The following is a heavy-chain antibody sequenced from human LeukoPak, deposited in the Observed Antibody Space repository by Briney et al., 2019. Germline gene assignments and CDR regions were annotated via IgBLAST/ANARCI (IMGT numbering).Heavy chain of an antibody. CDR3: AREAIAARPYYYYGMDV. CDR2: ISSSSSTI. V-gene: IGHV3-48*04. Sequence: RPGGSLRLSCAASGFTFSSYSMTWVRQAPGKGLEWVSYISSSSSTIYYADSVKGRFTISRDNAKNSLYLQMNSLRAEDTAVYYCAREAIAARPYYYYGMDVWGQGTTVTVSS. J-gene: IGHJ6*02. CDR1: GFTFSSYS. D-gene: IGHD6-6*01.